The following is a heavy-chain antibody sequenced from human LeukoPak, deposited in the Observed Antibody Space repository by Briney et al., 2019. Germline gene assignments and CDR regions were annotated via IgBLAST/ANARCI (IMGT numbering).Heavy chain of an antibody. CDR3: ARDLGYYDSSGYPHYYGMDV. CDR2: ISSSSSYI. D-gene: IGHD3-22*01. CDR1: GFTFSSYS. V-gene: IGHV3-21*01. J-gene: IGHJ6*02. Sequence: GGSLRLSCAASGFTFSSYSMNWVRQAPGKGLEWVSSISSSSSYIYYADSVKGRFTISRDNAKNSLYLQMNSLRAEDTAVYYCARDLGYYDSSGYPHYYGMDVWGQGSTVTVSS.